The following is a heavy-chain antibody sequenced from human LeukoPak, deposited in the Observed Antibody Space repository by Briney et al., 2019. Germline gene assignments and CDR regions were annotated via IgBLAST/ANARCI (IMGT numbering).Heavy chain of an antibody. Sequence: PSETLSLTCTVSGGSISSGGYYWSWIRQHPGKGLEWIGYIYYSGSTYYNPSLKSRVTISVDTSKNQFSLKLSSVTAADTGVYYCARGPRWLRFYSDYYYGMDVWGQGTTVTVSS. V-gene: IGHV4-31*03. J-gene: IGHJ6*02. CDR2: IYYSGST. CDR1: GGSISSGGYY. CDR3: ARGPRWLRFYSDYYYGMDV. D-gene: IGHD5-12*01.